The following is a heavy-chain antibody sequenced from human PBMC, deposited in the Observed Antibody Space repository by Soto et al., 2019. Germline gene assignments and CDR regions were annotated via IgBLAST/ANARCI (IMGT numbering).Heavy chain of an antibody. CDR2: IYHSGST. Sequence: SSETLSLTCAVSGGSISSSNWWSWVRQPPGKGLEWIGEIYHSGSTNYNPSLKSRVTISVDKSKNQFSLKLSSVTAADTAVYSCARGRWTDDFWSGYNYGMDDWGQGTTVTVSS. CDR1: GGSISSSNW. J-gene: IGHJ6*02. CDR3: ARGRWTDDFWSGYNYGMDD. V-gene: IGHV4-4*02. D-gene: IGHD3-3*01.